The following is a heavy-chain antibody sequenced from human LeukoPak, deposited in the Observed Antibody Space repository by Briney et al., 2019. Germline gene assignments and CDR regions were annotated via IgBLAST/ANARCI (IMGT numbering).Heavy chain of an antibody. CDR2: ISSSGSTI. Sequence: PGGSLRLSCTAYGFTFSDYYMSWIRQAPGKGLEWVSYISSSGSTIYYADSVKGRFTISRDNAKNSLYLQMNSLRAEDTAVYYCARVGLRLGELSFNAFDIWGQGTMVTVSS. V-gene: IGHV3-11*04. CDR3: ARVGLRLGELSFNAFDI. J-gene: IGHJ3*02. CDR1: GFTFSDYY. D-gene: IGHD3-16*02.